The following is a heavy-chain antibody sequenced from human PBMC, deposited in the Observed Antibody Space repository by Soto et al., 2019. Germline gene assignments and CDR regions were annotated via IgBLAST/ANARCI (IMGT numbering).Heavy chain of an antibody. Sequence: QVQLAQSGAEVKKPGASITVSCKASGYSFSPNGVSWVRQAPGQGLEWMGWISANTGDTLYAEKFEDRITMTADTLTTTAYMELRSLRPDDTATYFCATDKSDFTFGPWGQGTLITVSS. CDR2: ISANTGDT. CDR3: ATDKSDFTFGP. CDR1: GYSFSPNG. J-gene: IGHJ5*02. V-gene: IGHV1-18*04. D-gene: IGHD3-3*01.